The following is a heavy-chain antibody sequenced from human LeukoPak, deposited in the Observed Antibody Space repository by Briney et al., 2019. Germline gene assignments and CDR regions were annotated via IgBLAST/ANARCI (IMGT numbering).Heavy chain of an antibody. J-gene: IGHJ5*02. CDR3: ARDLYDFWSGLFDP. D-gene: IGHD3-3*01. CDR1: VGSISSYY. Sequence: SETLSLTCTVSVGSISSYYWSWIRQPPGKGLEWIGYIYYSGSTTYNPSLKSRVTISVDTSKNQFSLKLRSVTAADTAVYYCARDLYDFWSGLFDPWGQGILVTVSS. V-gene: IGHV4-59*01. CDR2: IYYSGST.